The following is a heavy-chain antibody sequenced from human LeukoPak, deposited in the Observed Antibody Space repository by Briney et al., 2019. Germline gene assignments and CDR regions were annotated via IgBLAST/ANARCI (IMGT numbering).Heavy chain of an antibody. CDR2: ISYDGSNK. CDR1: RFTLSSYG. V-gene: IGHV3-30*18. Sequence: GRSLRLSCAASRFTLSSYGMHWVRPAPGKGLEWVPVISYDGSNKYHADSVKGRFTISRDNSKNTLYLQMNSLRAEDTAVYYCAKEDGMDVWGQGTTVTVSS. J-gene: IGHJ6*02. CDR3: AKEDGMDV.